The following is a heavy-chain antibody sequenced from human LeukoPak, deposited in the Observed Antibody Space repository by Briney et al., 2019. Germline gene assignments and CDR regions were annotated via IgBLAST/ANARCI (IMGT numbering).Heavy chain of an antibody. V-gene: IGHV1-46*01. CDR1: GYTFTNYY. Sequence: ASVKVSCKASGYTFTNYYIHWVRQAPGQGLECMGIINPSGGSTSYAQKFQGRVTMTRDMSTSTVYMELSSLRSEDTAVYYCARGGVGATTYVWFDPWGQGTLVSVSS. D-gene: IGHD1-26*01. CDR2: INPSGGST. J-gene: IGHJ5*02. CDR3: ARGGVGATTYVWFDP.